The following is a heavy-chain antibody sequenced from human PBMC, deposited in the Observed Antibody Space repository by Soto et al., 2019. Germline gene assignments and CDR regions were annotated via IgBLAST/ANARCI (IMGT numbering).Heavy chain of an antibody. J-gene: IGHJ5*01. CDR1: GYTFTSYC. CDR2: ISAYNGNT. V-gene: IGHV1-18*01. CDR3: ARDPPSYCSSTSCYRASYNWFDS. D-gene: IGHD2-2*02. Sequence: ASVKVSCKASGYTFTSYCISWVRQAPGQGLEWMGWISAYNGNTNYAQKLQGRVTMTTDTSTSTAYVELRSLRSDDTAVYYCARDPPSYCSSTSCYRASYNWFDSWGQGTLVTAPQ.